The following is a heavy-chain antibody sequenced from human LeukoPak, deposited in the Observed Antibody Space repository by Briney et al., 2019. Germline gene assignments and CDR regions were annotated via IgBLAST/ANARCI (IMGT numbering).Heavy chain of an antibody. CDR2: IYYSGST. Sequence: PSETLSLTCTVSGGSISSSSYYWGWIRQPPGKGLEWIGSIYYSGSTYYNPSLKSRVTISVDTSKNQFSLKLSSVTAADTAVYYCARKTTVTPRYYYYYYMDVWGKGTTVTVSS. CDR3: ARKTTVTPRYYYYYYMDV. CDR1: GGSISSSSYY. J-gene: IGHJ6*03. V-gene: IGHV4-39*07. D-gene: IGHD4-11*01.